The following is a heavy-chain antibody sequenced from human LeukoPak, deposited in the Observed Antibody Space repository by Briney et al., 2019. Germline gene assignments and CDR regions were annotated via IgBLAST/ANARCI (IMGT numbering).Heavy chain of an antibody. CDR1: GGSFSGYY. D-gene: IGHD3-22*01. J-gene: IGHJ5*02. CDR3: ASGGADSSGYHRNDYNSFDP. CDR2: INHSGST. Sequence: TPSETLSLTCAAYGGSFSGYYWSWIRQPPGKVLEWIGEINHSGSTNYNPSLKSRVTISVDTSKNQFSLKLSSVTAADTAVYYCASGGADSSGYHRNDYNSFDPWGQGTLVTVSS. V-gene: IGHV4-34*01.